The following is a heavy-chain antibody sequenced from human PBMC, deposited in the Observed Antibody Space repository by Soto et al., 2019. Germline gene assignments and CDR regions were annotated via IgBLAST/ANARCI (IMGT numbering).Heavy chain of an antibody. CDR2: IFATSTTI. CDR3: ARDKDWAFDY. D-gene: IGHD3-9*01. J-gene: IGHJ4*02. Sequence: GGSLDFSCVASGFTFSSYGMVWVRQAPGKGLEWISYIFATSTTIYYADSVKGRFTVSRDNTQNSLFLLMNSLRAEDTAIYYCARDKDWAFDYWGQGALVTVSS. CDR1: GFTFSSYG. V-gene: IGHV3-48*03.